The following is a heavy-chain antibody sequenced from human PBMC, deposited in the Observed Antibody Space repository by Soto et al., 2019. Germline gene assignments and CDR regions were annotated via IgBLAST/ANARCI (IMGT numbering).Heavy chain of an antibody. CDR1: GYTFTGYY. V-gene: IGHV1-2*04. CDR3: ARSHNYYYYYMDV. Sequence: ASVKVSCKASGYTFTGYYMHWVRQAPGQGLEWKGWNNPKSGGTNYAQKFQGWVTMTRDTSISTAYMELSRLRSDDTAVYYCARSHNYYYYYMDVWGKGTTVTVSS. CDR2: NNPKSGGT. J-gene: IGHJ6*03.